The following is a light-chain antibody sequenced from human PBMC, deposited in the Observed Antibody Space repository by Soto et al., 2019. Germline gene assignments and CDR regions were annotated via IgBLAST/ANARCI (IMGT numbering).Light chain of an antibody. J-gene: IGLJ3*02. CDR1: SSDVGGYNY. V-gene: IGLV2-11*01. CDR2: DVS. Sequence: QSALTQPRSVSGSPGQSVTISCTGTSSDVGGYNYVSWYQQPPGKAPKLMIYDVSKRPSGVPDRFSGSKSGNTASLTISGLQAEDEADYYCCSYAGSYTRFGGGTKVTVL. CDR3: CSYAGSYTR.